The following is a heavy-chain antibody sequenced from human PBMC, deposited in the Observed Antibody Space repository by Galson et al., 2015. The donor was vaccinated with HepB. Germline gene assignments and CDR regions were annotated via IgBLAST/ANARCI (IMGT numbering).Heavy chain of an antibody. Sequence: SLRLSCAASGFTFGDYAMSWFRQAPGKGLEWVGFIRSKAYGGTTEYAASVKGRFTISRDDSKSIAYLQMNSLKTEDTAVYYCTRAGGSYFPPHYDYWGQGTLVTVSS. CDR2: IRSKAYGGTT. D-gene: IGHD1-26*01. CDR3: TRAGGSYFPPHYDY. J-gene: IGHJ4*02. CDR1: GFTFGDYA. V-gene: IGHV3-49*03.